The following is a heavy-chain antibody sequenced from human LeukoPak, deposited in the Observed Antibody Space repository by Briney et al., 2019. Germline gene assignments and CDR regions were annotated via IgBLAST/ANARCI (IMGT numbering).Heavy chain of an antibody. Sequence: GGSLRLSCAGSGFSFNTYSMNWVRQAPGKGLEWVSYISITSDTIYYADSVKGRFTISRDNAKNSLYLQMNSLRAEDTAVYYCARDGPYDYVWGSYRYFDYWGQGTLVTVSS. D-gene: IGHD3-16*02. CDR2: ISITSDTI. J-gene: IGHJ4*02. V-gene: IGHV3-48*01. CDR3: ARDGPYDYVWGSYRYFDY. CDR1: GFSFNTYS.